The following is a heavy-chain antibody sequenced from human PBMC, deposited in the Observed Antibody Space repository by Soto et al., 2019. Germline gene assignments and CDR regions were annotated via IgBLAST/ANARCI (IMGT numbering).Heavy chain of an antibody. D-gene: IGHD1-26*01. J-gene: IGHJ4*02. Sequence: EVQLVESGGGLVKPGGSLRLSCAASGFTFSNAWMNWVRQAPGKGLEWVARIKSKTDGGTTDYAAPVKGRFTISIDDSKNTLYLQMNSLKTEDTAVYYCTKRLIVGATWGQGTLVTVSS. CDR2: IKSKTDGGTT. V-gene: IGHV3-15*07. CDR3: TKRLIVGAT. CDR1: GFTFSNAW.